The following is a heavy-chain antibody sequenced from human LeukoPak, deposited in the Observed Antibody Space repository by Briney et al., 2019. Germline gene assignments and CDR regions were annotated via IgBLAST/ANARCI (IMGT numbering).Heavy chain of an antibody. CDR1: GYTFTGYY. Sequence: ASVKVSCKASGYTFTGYYMHWVRQVPGQGLEWMGWINPNSGGTNYAQKFQGRVTMTRDTSISTAYMELSRLRSDDTAVYYCARGGYYYDSSGSLGGPWGQGTLVTVSS. D-gene: IGHD3-22*01. V-gene: IGHV1-2*02. CDR2: INPNSGGT. J-gene: IGHJ5*02. CDR3: ARGGYYYDSSGSLGGP.